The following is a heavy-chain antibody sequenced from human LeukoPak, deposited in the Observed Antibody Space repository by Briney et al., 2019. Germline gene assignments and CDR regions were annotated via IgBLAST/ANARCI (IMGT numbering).Heavy chain of an antibody. V-gene: IGHV3-23*01. Sequence: GGSLRLSCAASGFTFDDYAMSWVRQAPGKGLEWVSTISDSGANTYYADSVRGRFTISRDNSKNTLYLQKNSLRADDTAIYYCAKSMTLQWRGFFDLWGRGTHVTVSS. CDR1: GFTFDDYA. D-gene: IGHD6-19*01. CDR2: ISDSGANT. CDR3: AKSMTLQWRGFFDL. J-gene: IGHJ2*01.